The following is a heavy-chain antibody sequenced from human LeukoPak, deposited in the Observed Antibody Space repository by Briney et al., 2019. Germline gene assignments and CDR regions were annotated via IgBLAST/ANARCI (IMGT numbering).Heavy chain of an antibody. CDR3: ARGYCSGGSCYWGDLPPLYYYYYYMDV. J-gene: IGHJ6*03. Sequence: PGGSLRLSCAASGFTFSDYYMSWIRQAPGKGLEWVSYISSSGSTIYYADSVKGRFTISRDNAKNSLYPQMNSLRAEDTAVYYCARGYCSGGSCYWGDLPPLYYYYYYMDVWGKGTTVTISS. D-gene: IGHD2-15*01. CDR2: ISSSGSTI. CDR1: GFTFSDYY. V-gene: IGHV3-11*04.